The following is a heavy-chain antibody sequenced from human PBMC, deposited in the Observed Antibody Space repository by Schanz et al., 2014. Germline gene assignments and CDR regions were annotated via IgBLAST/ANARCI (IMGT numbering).Heavy chain of an antibody. J-gene: IGHJ4*02. V-gene: IGHV3-48*01. Sequence: EVQLVESGGGLVQPGGSLRLSCAASGFTFSRNAMNWVRQAPGKGLEWVSYISSSSSVIDYPDSVKGRFTISRDNSKNTLYLQMNSLRAEDTAVYYCAKDDVWASGSYYDYWGQGTLVTVSS. CDR2: ISSSSSVI. CDR1: GFTFSRNA. D-gene: IGHD3-10*01. CDR3: AKDDVWASGSYYDY.